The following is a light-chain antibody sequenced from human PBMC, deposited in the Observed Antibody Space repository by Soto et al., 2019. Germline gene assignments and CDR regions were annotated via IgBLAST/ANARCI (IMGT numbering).Light chain of an antibody. CDR1: QRVGSN. CDR3: QQYGSSVT. J-gene: IGKJ5*01. V-gene: IGKV3-20*01. Sequence: EIVLTQSPVTLSVSPGERATLSCTASQRVGSNLAWYQQKPGRAPRLLIYGAGTRATGIPDTFSGSGSGTDFTLTISRLEPEDFAVYYCQQYGSSVTFGQGTRLEIK. CDR2: GAG.